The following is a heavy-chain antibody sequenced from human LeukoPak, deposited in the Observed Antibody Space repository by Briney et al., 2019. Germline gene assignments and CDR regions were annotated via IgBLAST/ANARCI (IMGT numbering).Heavy chain of an antibody. D-gene: IGHD3-10*01. CDR2: ISWNSGSI. V-gene: IGHV3-9*01. CDR3: AKGTGGSMVRGVIDY. Sequence: GGSLRLSCAASGFTFDDYAMHWVRQAPGKGLEWVSGISWNSGSIGYADSVKGRFTISRDNAKNSLYLQMNSLRAEDTALYYCAKGTGGSMVRGVIDYWGQGTLVTVSS. CDR1: GFTFDDYA. J-gene: IGHJ4*02.